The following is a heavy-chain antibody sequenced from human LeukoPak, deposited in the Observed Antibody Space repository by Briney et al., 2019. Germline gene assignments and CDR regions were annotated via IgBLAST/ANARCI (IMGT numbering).Heavy chain of an antibody. J-gene: IGHJ5*02. CDR1: GGTFSSYA. CDR3: ARARERYCSSTSCHARLELVPNWFDP. D-gene: IGHD2-2*01. V-gene: IGHV1-69*05. CDR2: IIPIFGTA. Sequence: SVKVSCKASGGTFSSYAISWVRQAPGQGLEWMGGIIPIFGTANYAQKCQGRVRITTDESRSTAYLELSSLGSGDTAVYYCARARERYCSSTSCHARLELVPNWFDPWGQGTLVTVSS.